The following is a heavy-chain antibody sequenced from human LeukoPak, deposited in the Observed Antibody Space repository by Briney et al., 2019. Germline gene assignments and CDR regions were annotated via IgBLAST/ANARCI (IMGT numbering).Heavy chain of an antibody. J-gene: IGHJ4*02. Sequence: SETLSLTCTVSGDSISSSSYYWGWIRQSPGQGLEWIGNIYYSGSTHYNPSLKSRVTISVDTSKNQFSLKLSSVTAADTAVYYCARDDEGYYDSSGYYLSFDYWGQGTLVTVSS. V-gene: IGHV4-39*02. CDR3: ARDDEGYYDSSGYYLSFDY. CDR2: IYYSGST. CDR1: GDSISSSSYY. D-gene: IGHD3-22*01.